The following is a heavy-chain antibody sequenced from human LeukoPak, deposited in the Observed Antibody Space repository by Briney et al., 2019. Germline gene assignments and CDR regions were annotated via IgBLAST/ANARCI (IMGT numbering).Heavy chain of an antibody. Sequence: SETLSLTCTVSGGSISSYYWSWIRQPPGKGLEWIGYIYTSGSTNYNPSLKSRVTISVDTSKNQFSRKLSSVTAADTAVYYCARRRGGDRTHNWFDPWGQGTLVTVSS. J-gene: IGHJ5*02. CDR1: GGSISSYY. CDR3: ARRRGGDRTHNWFDP. V-gene: IGHV4-4*09. D-gene: IGHD3-10*01. CDR2: IYTSGST.